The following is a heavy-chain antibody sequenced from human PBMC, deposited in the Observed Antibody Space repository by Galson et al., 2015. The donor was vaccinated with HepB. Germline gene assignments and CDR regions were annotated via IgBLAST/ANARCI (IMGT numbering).Heavy chain of an antibody. V-gene: IGHV3-43*01. D-gene: IGHD1-26*01. CDR3: AKVGGYYAFEF. Sequence: SLRLSCAASSGLPFDDYTMHWVRQRPGTGQEWVSLISYDGTSANYIAAVEGRFTISRDNGKDSLYLQMNSLTSDDTAVYYCAKVGGYYAFEFWGQGILVTVSS. CDR2: ISYDGTSA. CDR1: SGLPFDDYT. J-gene: IGHJ4*02.